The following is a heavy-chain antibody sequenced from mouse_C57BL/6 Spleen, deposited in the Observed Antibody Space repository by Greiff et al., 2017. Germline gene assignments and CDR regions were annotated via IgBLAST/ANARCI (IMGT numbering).Heavy chain of an antibody. CDR2: IYPRDGST. V-gene: IGHV1-78*01. J-gene: IGHJ4*01. CDR3: ARSGGYYTSSYAMDY. D-gene: IGHD2-3*01. Sequence: LQESDAELVKPGASVKISCKVSGYTFTDHTIHWMKQRPEQGLEWIGYIYPRDGSTKYNEKFKGKATLTADKSSSTAYMQLNSLTSEDSAVYFCARSGGYYTSSYAMDYWGQGTSVTVSS. CDR1: GYTFTDHT.